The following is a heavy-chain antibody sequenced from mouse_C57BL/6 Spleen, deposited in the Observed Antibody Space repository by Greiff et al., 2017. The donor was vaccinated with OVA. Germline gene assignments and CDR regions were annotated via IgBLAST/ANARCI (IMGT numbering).Heavy chain of an antibody. CDR2: IWTGGGT. V-gene: IGHV2-9-1*01. D-gene: IGHD1-1*01. J-gene: IGHJ4*01. CDR3: ARGGYGRPYAMDY. CDR1: GFSLTSYA. Sequence: VQLVESGPGLVAPSQSLSITCTVSGFSLTSYAISWVRQPPGKGLEWLGVIWTGGGTNYNSALQSRLSISTDNYKSKVFLKMNSLQSDDTARYYCARGGYGRPYAMDYWGKGTSVTVSS.